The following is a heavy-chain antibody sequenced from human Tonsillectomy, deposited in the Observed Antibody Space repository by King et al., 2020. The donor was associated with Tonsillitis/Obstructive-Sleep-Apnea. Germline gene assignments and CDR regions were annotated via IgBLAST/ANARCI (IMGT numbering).Heavy chain of an antibody. Sequence: QLQESGPGLVKPSETLSLTCTVSGGSISSSSYYWGWIRQPPGKGLEWIGSIYYSGSTYYNPSLKSRVTISVDTSKNQFSLKLSSVTAADTAVYYCARRGYNWNAGNDYWGQGTLVTVSS. CDR3: ARRGYNWNAGNDY. D-gene: IGHD1-1*01. CDR1: GGSISSSSYY. J-gene: IGHJ4*02. V-gene: IGHV4-39*01. CDR2: IYYSGST.